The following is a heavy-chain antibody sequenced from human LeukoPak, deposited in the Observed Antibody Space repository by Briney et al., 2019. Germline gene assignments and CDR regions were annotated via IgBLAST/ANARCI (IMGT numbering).Heavy chain of an antibody. Sequence: GESLRISCKGSGYSFTSYWISWVRQMPGKGLEWMGRIDPSDSYTNYSPSFQGHVTISADKSISTAYLQWSSLKASDTAMYYCASEVVTANYYYYYGMDVWGQGTTVTVSS. CDR3: ASEVVTANYYYYYGMDV. D-gene: IGHD2-21*02. V-gene: IGHV5-10-1*01. J-gene: IGHJ6*02. CDR2: IDPSDSYT. CDR1: GYSFTSYW.